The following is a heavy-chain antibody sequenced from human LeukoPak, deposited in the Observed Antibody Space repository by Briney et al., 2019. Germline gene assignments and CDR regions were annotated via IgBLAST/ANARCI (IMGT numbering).Heavy chain of an antibody. V-gene: IGHV3-23*01. Sequence: PGGSLRLSCAASGFTFSSYAMSWVRQAPGKGLEWVSAISGSGGSTYYADSVKGRFTIPRDNSKNTLYLQMNSLRAEDTAVYYCADLLRYFSDDDYWGQGTLVTVSS. CDR1: GFTFSSYA. CDR2: ISGSGGST. J-gene: IGHJ4*02. CDR3: ADLLRYFSDDDY. D-gene: IGHD3-9*01.